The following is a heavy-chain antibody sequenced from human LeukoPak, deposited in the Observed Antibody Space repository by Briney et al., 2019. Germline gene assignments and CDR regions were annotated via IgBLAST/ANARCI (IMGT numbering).Heavy chain of an antibody. D-gene: IGHD3-10*01. CDR1: GFTFGSYA. CDR2: ISYDGSNK. J-gene: IGHJ4*02. CDR3: VRSKYYYGSGFYYFDY. Sequence: GGSLRLSCAASGFTFGSYAMHWVRQAPGKGLEWVAVISYDGSNKYYADSVKGRFTISRDNSKNTLYLQMNSLRPEDTAVYYCVRSKYYYGSGFYYFDYWGQGTLVTVSS. V-gene: IGHV3-30*04.